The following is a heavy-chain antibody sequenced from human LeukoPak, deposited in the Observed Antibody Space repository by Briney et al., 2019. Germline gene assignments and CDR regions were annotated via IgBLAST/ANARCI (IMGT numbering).Heavy chain of an antibody. J-gene: IGHJ4*02. CDR2: IHHSGST. Sequence: SETLSLTCTISGGSISNYYWSWIRQPPGKGLEWMGYIHHSGSTNYNPSLKSRVTISVDTSKNQFSLRLSSVTAADTAVDYCARGFADRSGFLLSYFDYWGQGTLVTVSS. V-gene: IGHV4-59*01. D-gene: IGHD3-22*01. CDR1: GGSISNYY. CDR3: ARGFADRSGFLLSYFDY.